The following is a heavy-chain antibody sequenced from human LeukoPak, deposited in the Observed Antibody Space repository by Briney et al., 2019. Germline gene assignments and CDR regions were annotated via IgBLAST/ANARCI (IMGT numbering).Heavy chain of an antibody. J-gene: IGHJ3*02. D-gene: IGHD1-26*01. CDR2: ISGSGGST. V-gene: IGHV3-23*01. CDR3: AKTLNPGEGELPQPAFDI. CDR1: GFTFSSYA. Sequence: GGSLRLSCAASGFTFSSYAMSWVRQAPGKGLEWVSAISGSGGSTYYADSVRGRFTISRDNSKNTLYLQMNSLRAEDTAVYYCAKTLNPGEGELPQPAFDIWGQGTMVTVSS.